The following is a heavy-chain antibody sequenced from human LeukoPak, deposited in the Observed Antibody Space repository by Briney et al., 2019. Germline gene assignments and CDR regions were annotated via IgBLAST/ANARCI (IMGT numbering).Heavy chain of an antibody. Sequence: GGSLRLSCAASGFTFSTYAMSWVRRTPGKGLEWVASLIDTGVTTYYAASVKGRFTISRDNPKNTLYLQMNSLRAEDTAVYYCAKDASGSYDYWGQGTLVTVSS. CDR1: GFTFSTYA. D-gene: IGHD1-26*01. V-gene: IGHV3-23*01. CDR3: AKDASGSYDY. CDR2: LIDTGVTT. J-gene: IGHJ4*02.